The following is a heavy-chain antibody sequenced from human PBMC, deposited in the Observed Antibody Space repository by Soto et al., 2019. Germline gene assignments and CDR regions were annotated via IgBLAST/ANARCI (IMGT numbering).Heavy chain of an antibody. J-gene: IGHJ4*02. CDR1: GGSISSGDYY. D-gene: IGHD3-22*01. CDR3: ASGPMTYYYDSSGYYNDY. CDR2: IYYSGST. Sequence: PSETLSLTCTVSGGSISSGDYYWGWIRQPPGKGLEWIGYIYYSGSTYYNPSLKSRVTISVDTSKNQFSLKLSSVTAADTAVYYCASGPMTYYYDSSGYYNDYWGQGTLVTVSS. V-gene: IGHV4-30-4*01.